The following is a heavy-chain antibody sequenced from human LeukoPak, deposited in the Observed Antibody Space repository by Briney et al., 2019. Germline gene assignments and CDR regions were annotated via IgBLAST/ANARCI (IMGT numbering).Heavy chain of an antibody. CDR2: IYYSGST. CDR1: GGSISSGGYY. CDR3: ARSYSGLANWFDP. D-gene: IGHD2-15*01. V-gene: IGHV4-31*03. J-gene: IGHJ5*02. Sequence: SETLSLTCTVSGGSISSGGYYWSWIRQHPGKGLEWIGYIYYSGSTYYNPSLKSRVTISVDTSKNQFSLKLSSVTAADTAVYYCARSYSGLANWFDPWGQGTLVTVSS.